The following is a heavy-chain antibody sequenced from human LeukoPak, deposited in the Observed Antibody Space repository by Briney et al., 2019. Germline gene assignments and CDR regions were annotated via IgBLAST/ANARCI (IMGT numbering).Heavy chain of an antibody. CDR1: GFPFNAYW. D-gene: IGHD6-13*01. CDR3: ARSLLYGTTRYGRSDF. J-gene: IGHJ4*02. Sequence: GGSLRLSCAASGFPFNAYWMTWVRQAPGKGLEWVANIRQDGDTKYYVDSVKGRFTISRDNAMNSLYLQMNSLRAEDTAIYYCARSLLYGTTRYGRSDFWGQGTLVTVSS. V-gene: IGHV3-7*03. CDR2: IRQDGDTK.